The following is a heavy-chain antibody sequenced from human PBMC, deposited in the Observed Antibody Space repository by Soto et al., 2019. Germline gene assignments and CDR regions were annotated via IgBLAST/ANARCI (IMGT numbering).Heavy chain of an antibody. CDR2: ISGSGGST. Sequence: GGSLRLSCAASGFTFSNYGMTWVRQAPGKGLEWVSAISGSGGSTYYADSLKGRFTISRDNSKNTLYLQMNSLRAEDTAVYYCAKDLYSTTWFIFDYWGQGTLVTVSS. CDR3: AKDLYSTTWFIFDY. D-gene: IGHD6-13*01. CDR1: GFTFSNYG. V-gene: IGHV3-23*01. J-gene: IGHJ4*02.